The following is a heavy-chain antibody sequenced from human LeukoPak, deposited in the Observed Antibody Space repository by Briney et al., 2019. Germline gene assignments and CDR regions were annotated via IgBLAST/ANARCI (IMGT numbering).Heavy chain of an antibody. CDR1: GFTFTSYS. CDR2: ISGGGGST. Sequence: GGSLRLSCAASGFTFTSYSMNWVRQAPGKGLEWVSTISGGGGSTYYADSVKGRFTISRDSSKNTLFLQMNSLRVEDTAVYYCARDPPGIAASGTYYWGQGTLVTVSS. CDR3: ARDPPGIAASGTYY. J-gene: IGHJ4*02. V-gene: IGHV3-23*01. D-gene: IGHD6-13*01.